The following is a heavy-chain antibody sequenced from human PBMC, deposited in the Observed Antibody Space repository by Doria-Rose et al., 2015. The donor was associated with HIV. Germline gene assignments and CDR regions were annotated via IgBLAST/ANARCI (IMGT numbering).Heavy chain of an antibody. V-gene: IGHV2-26*01. CDR1: GVSLSSPGMG. Sequence: SGPVRVKPTETLTLTCTVSGVSLSSPGMGVSWIRQPPGKALEWLANIFSDDERSYQTSLKSRLTISRGTSKSQVVLTMTDMDPVDTATYYCARIKSSRWYHKYYFDFWGQGTLVIVSA. CDR2: IFSDDER. CDR3: ARIKSSRWYHKYYFDF. J-gene: IGHJ4*02. D-gene: IGHD6-13*01.